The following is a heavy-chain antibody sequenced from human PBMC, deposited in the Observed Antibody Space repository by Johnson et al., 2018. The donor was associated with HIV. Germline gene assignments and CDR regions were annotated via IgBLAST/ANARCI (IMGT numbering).Heavy chain of an antibody. V-gene: IGHV3-33*08. CDR2: ISFDGNLK. J-gene: IGHJ3*02. D-gene: IGHD1-26*01. Sequence: QEQLEESGGGLVQPGKSLTLSCVASGLSFSNFGIHWVRQAPGKGPEWVAVISFDGNLKKYADSVKGRFTISRDNSKNTLYLQMNSLRVEDTAVYYCAREASGGLDAFEIWGQGTMVTVSS. CDR1: GLSFSNFG. CDR3: AREASGGLDAFEI.